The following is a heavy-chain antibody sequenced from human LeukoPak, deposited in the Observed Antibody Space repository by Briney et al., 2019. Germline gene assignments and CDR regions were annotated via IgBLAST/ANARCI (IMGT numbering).Heavy chain of an antibody. V-gene: IGHV4-34*01. Sequence: SETLSLTCAVYGGSLSGYYWSWIRQPPGKGLEWIGEINHSGSTNYNPSLKSRVTISVDTSKNQFSLKLSSVTAADTAVYYCARSFRGSDGDFDYWGQGTQVTVSS. J-gene: IGHJ4*02. CDR1: GGSLSGYY. CDR3: ARSFRGSDGDFDY. D-gene: IGHD5-12*01. CDR2: INHSGST.